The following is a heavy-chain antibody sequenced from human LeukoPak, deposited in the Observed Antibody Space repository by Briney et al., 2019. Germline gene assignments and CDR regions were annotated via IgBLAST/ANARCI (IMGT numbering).Heavy chain of an antibody. CDR2: IYYSGST. CDR3: ARHEGVTTPFDY. D-gene: IGHD4-17*01. CDR1: GGSISSHY. J-gene: IGHJ4*02. Sequence: SETLSLTCTVSGGSISSHYWSWIRQPPGKGLEWIGYIYYSGSTNYNPSLKSRVTISVDTSKNQFSLKLSSVTAADTAVYYCARHEGVTTPFDYWGQETLVTVSS. V-gene: IGHV4-59*08.